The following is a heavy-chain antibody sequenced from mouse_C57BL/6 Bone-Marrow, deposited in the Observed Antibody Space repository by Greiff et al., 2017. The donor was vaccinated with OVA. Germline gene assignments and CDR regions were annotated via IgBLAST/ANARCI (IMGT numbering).Heavy chain of an antibody. CDR2: IDPSDSYT. V-gene: IGHV1-59*01. Sequence: QVQLQQPGAELVRPGTSVKLSCKASGYTFTSYWMHWVKQRPGQGLEWIGMIDPSDSYTNYNQKFKGKATLTVDTSSSTAYMQLSSLTSEDSAVYYCAILGFAYWGQGTLVTVSA. CDR3: AILGFAY. J-gene: IGHJ3*01. CDR1: GYTFTSYW.